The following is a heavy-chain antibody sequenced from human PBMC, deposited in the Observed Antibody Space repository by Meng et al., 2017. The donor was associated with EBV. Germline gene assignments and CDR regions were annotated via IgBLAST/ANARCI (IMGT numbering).Heavy chain of an antibody. V-gene: IGHV1-69*01. CDR2: LIPMSGAP. CDR3: ASESGRGFTPDY. J-gene: IGHJ4*02. D-gene: IGHD3-10*01. Sequence: QVQVQQSGAEVKKPGSPVKVSCRTSGGTFRSDAVSWVRQAPGQGLEWMGGLIPMSGAPHYAQKFQDRVTIIADESTSTHSMELNNLRSEDTAMYYCASESGRGFTPDYWGQGTLVTVSS. CDR1: GGTFRSDA.